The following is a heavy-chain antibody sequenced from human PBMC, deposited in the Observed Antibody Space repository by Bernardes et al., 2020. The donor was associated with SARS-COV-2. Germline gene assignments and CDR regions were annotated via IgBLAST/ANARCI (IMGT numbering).Heavy chain of an antibody. Sequence: GSLRLSCAASGFTFSDYYMSWIRQAPGKGLEWVSYISSSSSYTNYADSVKGRFTISRDNAKNSLYLQMNSLRAEDTAVYYCARDLGYCSSTSCYRGWFDPWGQGTLVTVSS. V-gene: IGHV3-11*05. CDR2: ISSSSSYT. J-gene: IGHJ5*02. CDR3: ARDLGYCSSTSCYRGWFDP. CDR1: GFTFSDYY. D-gene: IGHD2-2*02.